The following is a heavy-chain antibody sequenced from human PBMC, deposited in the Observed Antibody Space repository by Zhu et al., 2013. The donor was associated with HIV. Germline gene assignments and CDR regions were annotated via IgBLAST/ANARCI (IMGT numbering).Heavy chain of an antibody. V-gene: IGHV1-2*02. CDR1: GYTFTGYY. J-gene: IGHJ5*02. CDR3: ARDRDKSSISNNTKLGTNWFDP. D-gene: IGHD7-27*01. Sequence: QVQLVQSGAEVKKPGASVKVSCKASGYTFTGYYIHWVRQAHGEGLEWMGWINPNSGGTNYAQKFQGRVTMTRDTSISIAYMELSRLRTDDTAVYFCARDRDKSSISNNTKLGTNWFDPWGQGTLVTVSS. CDR2: INPNSGGT.